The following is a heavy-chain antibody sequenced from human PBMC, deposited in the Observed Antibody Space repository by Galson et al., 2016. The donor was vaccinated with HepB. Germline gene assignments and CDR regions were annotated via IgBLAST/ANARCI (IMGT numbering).Heavy chain of an antibody. Sequence: SLRLSCAGSGFTFSNYGMHWVRQAPGKGLEWVSYIWFDGRNKYYGDSVKGRFTISRDNSKNTLYLQMNSMRAGDTAVYSCDRDEHYGVYFEHWGQGTLVTVSS. D-gene: IGHD3-16*01. CDR1: GFTFSNYG. J-gene: IGHJ4*02. CDR2: IWFDGRNK. CDR3: DRDEHYGVYFEH. V-gene: IGHV3-33*01.